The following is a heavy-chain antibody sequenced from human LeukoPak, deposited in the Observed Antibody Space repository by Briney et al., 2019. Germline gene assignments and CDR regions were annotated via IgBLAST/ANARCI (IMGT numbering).Heavy chain of an antibody. D-gene: IGHD3-3*01. V-gene: IGHV4-59*01. CDR3: SRGLDFRSGYSFDY. J-gene: IGHJ4*02. Sequence: SETLSLTCTVSGGSISTYYWSWIRQPPGKGLEWNGYVYYSGSTNYNPSLNSRLTISIDTSRNQFSLKLSSVTAADTAVYYCSRGLDFRSGYSFDYWGQGILVTVSS. CDR1: GGSISTYY. CDR2: VYYSGST.